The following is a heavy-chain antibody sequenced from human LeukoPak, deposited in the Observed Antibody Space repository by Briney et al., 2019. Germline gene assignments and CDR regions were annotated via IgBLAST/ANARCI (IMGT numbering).Heavy chain of an antibody. Sequence: SETLSLTCTVSGGSISRNYWSWIRQPPGKGPEWIGYIYYSGSTYYNPSLKSRVSISVDTFKNQFSLKLTSVTAADTAVYYCARSLTYSYDTTGYYFDYWGQGTLVTVSS. CDR2: IYYSGST. D-gene: IGHD3-22*01. CDR1: GGSISRNY. CDR3: ARSLTYSYDTTGYYFDY. V-gene: IGHV4-59*12. J-gene: IGHJ4*02.